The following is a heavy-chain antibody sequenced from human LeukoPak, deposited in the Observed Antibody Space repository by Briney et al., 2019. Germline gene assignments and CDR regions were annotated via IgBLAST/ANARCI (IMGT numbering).Heavy chain of an antibody. CDR1: GFTFSSYS. CDR2: ISGSSTYI. J-gene: IGHJ6*03. CDR3: AKDVGNYYYYYMDV. V-gene: IGHV3-21*01. Sequence: GGSLRLSCAASGFTFSSYSMNWVRQAPGKGLEWVSSISGSSTYIYYADSVKGRFTISRDNAKNSLYLQMNSLRAEDTAVYYCAKDVGNYYYYYMDVWGKGTTVTVSS. D-gene: IGHD1-1*01.